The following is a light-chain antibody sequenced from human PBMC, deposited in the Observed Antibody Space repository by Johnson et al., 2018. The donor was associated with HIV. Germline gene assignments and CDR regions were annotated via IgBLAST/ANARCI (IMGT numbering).Light chain of an antibody. Sequence: QAVLTQPPSVSAAPGQKVTISCSGSSSNIGNNYVSWYQQLPGTAPKLLICENNKRPSGIPDRFSGSKSGTSATLGITGLQTGDEADYYCGTWDNSLIARYVFGTGTKVTVL. CDR2: ENN. CDR1: SSNIGNNY. J-gene: IGLJ1*01. CDR3: GTWDNSLIARYV. V-gene: IGLV1-51*02.